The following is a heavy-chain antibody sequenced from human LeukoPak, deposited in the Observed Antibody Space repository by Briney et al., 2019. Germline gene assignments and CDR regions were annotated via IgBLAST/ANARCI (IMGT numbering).Heavy chain of an antibody. Sequence: PSETLSLTCTVSGGSISSGSYYWSWIRQPAGKGLEWIGRIYTSGSTNYNPSLESRVTISVDTSKNQFSLKLSSVTAADTAVYYCARTAVGDFGVVTYFDYWGQGTLVTVSS. CDR1: GGSISSGSYY. J-gene: IGHJ4*02. D-gene: IGHD3-3*01. CDR2: IYTSGST. CDR3: ARTAVGDFGVVTYFDY. V-gene: IGHV4-61*02.